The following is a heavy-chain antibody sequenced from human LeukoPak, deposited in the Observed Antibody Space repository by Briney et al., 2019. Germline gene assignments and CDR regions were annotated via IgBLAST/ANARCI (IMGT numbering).Heavy chain of an antibody. D-gene: IGHD2-15*01. CDR1: GFTFSSYG. CDR3: AKEGSYCSGGSCYTEYFQH. V-gene: IGHV3-30*18. Sequence: GGSLRLSCAASGFTFSSYGMHWVRQAPGKGLERVAVISYDGSNKYYADSVKGRFTISRDNSKNTLYLQMNSLRAEDTAVYYCAKEGSYCSGGSCYTEYFQHWGQGTLVTVSS. CDR2: ISYDGSNK. J-gene: IGHJ1*01.